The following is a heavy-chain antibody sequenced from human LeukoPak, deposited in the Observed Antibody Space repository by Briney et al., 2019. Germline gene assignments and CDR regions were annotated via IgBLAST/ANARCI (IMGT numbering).Heavy chain of an antibody. V-gene: IGHV3-30-3*01. CDR2: ISYDGSNK. CDR1: GFTFSSYA. Sequence: PGGSLRLSCAASGFTFSSYAMHWVRQAPGKGLEWVAVISYDGSNKYYADSVKGRFTISRDNSKNTLYLQMNSLRAEDTAVYYCARGSHGMDVWGQGTTVTVSS. CDR3: ARGSHGMDV. J-gene: IGHJ6*02.